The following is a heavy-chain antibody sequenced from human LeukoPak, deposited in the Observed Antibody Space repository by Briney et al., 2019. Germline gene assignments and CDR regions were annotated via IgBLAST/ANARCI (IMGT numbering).Heavy chain of an antibody. J-gene: IGHJ4*02. CDR1: GFSISNDW. Sequence: GGSLRLSCAASGFSISNDWMSWVRQAPGKGLEWVARVKSRSAGETTDYAAPVKGGFTISRDDSKNTLYLQMNSLKTEDTAVYYCTLIQGWGSGSYYRDFWGQGTLVTVSS. CDR2: VKSRSAGETT. D-gene: IGHD3-10*01. CDR3: TLIQGWGSGSYYRDF. V-gene: IGHV3-15*01.